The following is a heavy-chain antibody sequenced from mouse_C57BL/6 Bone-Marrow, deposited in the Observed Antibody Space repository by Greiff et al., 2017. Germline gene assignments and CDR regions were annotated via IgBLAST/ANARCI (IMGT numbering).Heavy chain of an antibody. D-gene: IGHD1-1*01. CDR2: ILPGSGST. V-gene: IGHV1-9*01. Sequence: QVQLQQSGAELMKPGASVKISCKATGYTFSSYWIEWVKQRPGHGLEWIGEILPGSGSTNYNEKFKGKATFTAATSSNPAYMQLSSLTSEDSAVYYCARPYGRSSLAYWGQGTLVTVSA. CDR1: GYTFSSYW. J-gene: IGHJ3*01. CDR3: ARPYGRSSLAY.